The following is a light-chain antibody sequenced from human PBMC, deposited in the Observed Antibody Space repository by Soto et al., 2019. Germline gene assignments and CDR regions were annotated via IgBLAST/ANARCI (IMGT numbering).Light chain of an antibody. J-gene: IGKJ3*01. CDR1: QSVSSNY. V-gene: IGKV3-20*01. CDR2: GAS. Sequence: EIVLTQSPGTLSLSPGERATXSXRASQSVSSNYLAWYQQRPGQAPRLLIFGASYRAAGIPDRFSGSGSGTDFILTISRLEPEDFAVYYCQHYGSSPPEFTFGPGTKVDSK. CDR3: QHYGSSPPEFT.